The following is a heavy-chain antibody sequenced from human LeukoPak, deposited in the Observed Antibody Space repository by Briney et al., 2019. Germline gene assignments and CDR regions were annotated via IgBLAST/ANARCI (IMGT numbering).Heavy chain of an antibody. CDR1: GFTLRVYY. J-gene: IGHJ2*01. D-gene: IGHD2/OR15-2a*01. Sequence: GGSLRLSCAASGFTLRVYYMSCIRPAPEGGLEWISYMSSTGNTIYYAESVKGRFTVSRDSANNSMSLQMTSLRAEDSAVYYCARSSSYFKYFDLRGRDTLVTVSS. CDR2: MSSTGNTI. V-gene: IGHV3-11*04. CDR3: ARSSSYFKYFDL.